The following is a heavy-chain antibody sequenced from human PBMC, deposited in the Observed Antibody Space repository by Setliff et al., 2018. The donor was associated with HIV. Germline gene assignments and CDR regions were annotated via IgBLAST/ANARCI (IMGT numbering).Heavy chain of an antibody. Sequence: GESLKISCEGFGYTFTNHWIAWVRQMPGKGLEWMGVIYPGDSDTRYSPSFQGQVTISADKSIGTAYLQWSSVKASDTAIFYCARNHLNYASGNTKTSGAYYFDSWGQGTLVTVSS. D-gene: IGHD3-10*01. V-gene: IGHV5-51*01. J-gene: IGHJ4*02. CDR1: GYTFTNHW. CDR2: IYPGDSDT. CDR3: ARNHLNYASGNTKTSGAYYFDS.